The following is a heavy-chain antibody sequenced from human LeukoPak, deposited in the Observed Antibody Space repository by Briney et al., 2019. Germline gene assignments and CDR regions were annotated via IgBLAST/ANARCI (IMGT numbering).Heavy chain of an antibody. V-gene: IGHV3-23*01. D-gene: IGHD1-26*01. CDR1: GFTFSTNA. CDR2: ISGSGAST. CDR3: AKDVGKWESLHFFDY. Sequence: GGSLRLSCLTSGFTFSTNAMSWVRQAPGKGLEWISGISGSGASTYYADSVTGRFTISRDNSRDTLYLQMNSLGGDDTAVYYCAKDVGKWESLHFFDYWGQGTLVTVSS. J-gene: IGHJ4*02.